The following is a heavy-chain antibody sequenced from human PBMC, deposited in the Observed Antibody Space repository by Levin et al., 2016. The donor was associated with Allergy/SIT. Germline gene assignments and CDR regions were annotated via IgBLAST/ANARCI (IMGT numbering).Heavy chain of an antibody. V-gene: IGHV3-23*01. D-gene: IGHD4-17*01. CDR3: ANPPGTDGDQNDY. CDR2: ISGSGGST. J-gene: IGHJ4*02. Sequence: WIRQPPGKGLEWVSAISGSGGSTYYADSVKGRFTISRDNSKNTLYLQMNSLRAEDTAVYYCANPPGTDGDQNDYWGQGTLVTVSS.